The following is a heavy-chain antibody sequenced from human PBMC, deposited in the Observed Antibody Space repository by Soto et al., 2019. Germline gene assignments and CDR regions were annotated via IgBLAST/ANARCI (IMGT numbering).Heavy chain of an antibody. J-gene: IGHJ3*02. Sequence: SETLSLTCAVYGGSFSGYYWSWIRQPPGKGLEWIGEINHSGSTNYNPSLKSRVTISVDTSKNQFSLKLSSVTAADTAVYYYARGLAAAGNRDAAFDIWGQGTMVTVSS. CDR3: ARGLAAAGNRDAAFDI. CDR1: GGSFSGYY. CDR2: INHSGST. D-gene: IGHD6-13*01. V-gene: IGHV4-34*01.